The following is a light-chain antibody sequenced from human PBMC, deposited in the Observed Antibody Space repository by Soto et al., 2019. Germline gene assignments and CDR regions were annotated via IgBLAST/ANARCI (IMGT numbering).Light chain of an antibody. CDR1: SSNIGSNY. J-gene: IGLJ2*01. CDR2: SNN. CDR3: AAWDDSLSAVV. Sequence: QPVLTQPPSASGTPGQRVTISCSGSSSNIGSNYVYWYQQLPGTAPKLLISSNNQRPSGVPDLFSGSKSGTSASLGSSGLRSEDEADYYCAAWDDSLSAVVFGGGGKLTV. V-gene: IGLV1-47*02.